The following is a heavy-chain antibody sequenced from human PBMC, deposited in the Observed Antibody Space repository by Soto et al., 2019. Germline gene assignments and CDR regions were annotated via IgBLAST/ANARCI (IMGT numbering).Heavy chain of an antibody. J-gene: IGHJ4*02. CDR1: GGSISSGGYY. CDR3: ARDKITGLFDY. V-gene: IGHV4-31*03. D-gene: IGHD2-8*02. Sequence: SETLSLTCTVSGGSISSGGYYWSWIRQHPGKGLEWIGYIYYIGSTYYNPSLKGRVTISVDTSKNQFSLKLTSVTAADTAVYYCARDKITGLFDYWGQGTLVTVSS. CDR2: IYYIGST.